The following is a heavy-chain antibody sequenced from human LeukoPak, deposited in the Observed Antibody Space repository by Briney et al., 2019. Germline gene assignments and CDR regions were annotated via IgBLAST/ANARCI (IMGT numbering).Heavy chain of an antibody. CDR2: INTSGGGS. V-gene: IGHV1-46*01. D-gene: IGHD5-24*01. J-gene: IGHJ6*02. CDR1: GYNFTRYY. CDR3: ARRSESYNYYGLDV. Sequence: ASVKVSCKASGYNFTRYYIHWVRQAPGQRPEWLGIINTSGGGSTYAQKFQGRVSMTRDTSTSTGYMELSGLTSEDTAVYYCARRSESYNYYGLDVWGQGTTVIVSS.